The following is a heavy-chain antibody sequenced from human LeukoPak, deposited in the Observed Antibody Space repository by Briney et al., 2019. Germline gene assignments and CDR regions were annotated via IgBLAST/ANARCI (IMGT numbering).Heavy chain of an antibody. CDR2: INWNGGTT. D-gene: IGHD6-19*01. Sequence: PGGSLSLSCAASGFTDYGMSWVRQAPGKGLEGVSGINWNGGTTTYADSVKGRFTISRDNAKNSLYLQMNSLRAEDTAFYYCARDRDQWLEAFDIWGQGTMVTVSS. J-gene: IGHJ3*02. V-gene: IGHV3-20*04. CDR3: ARDRDQWLEAFDI. CDR1: GFTDYG.